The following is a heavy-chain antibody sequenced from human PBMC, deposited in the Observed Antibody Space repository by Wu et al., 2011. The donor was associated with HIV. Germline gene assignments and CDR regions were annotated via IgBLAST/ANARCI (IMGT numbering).Heavy chain of an antibody. D-gene: IGHD2-21*01. CDR3: ARDLGGDEDY. CDR1: GGTFNSYG. V-gene: IGHV1-69*14. Sequence: QVQLVQSGAEVKKPGSSVKVSCKAFGGTFNSYGISWVRQAPGQGLEWMGGIIPMFGTAKYVQKFQGRVTITADKSTSTAYMELSSLTSEDTAVYYCARDLGGDEDYWGQGTLVTVSA. CDR2: IIPMFGTA. J-gene: IGHJ4*02.